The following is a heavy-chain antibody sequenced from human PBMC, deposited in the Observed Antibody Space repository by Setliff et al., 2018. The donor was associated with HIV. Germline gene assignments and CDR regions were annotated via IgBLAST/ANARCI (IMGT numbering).Heavy chain of an antibody. Sequence: SETLSLTCTVSGGSISSHFWSWIRQPPGKGLEWIGSIYYNGNTNYNPSLKSRVTMSVDTSKNQFSLKMISVTAADTAVYYCVRVDYGDYDFDYWGQGTLVTVSS. J-gene: IGHJ4*02. CDR3: VRVDYGDYDFDY. V-gene: IGHV4-59*08. CDR1: GGSISSHF. D-gene: IGHD2-21*02. CDR2: IYYNGNT.